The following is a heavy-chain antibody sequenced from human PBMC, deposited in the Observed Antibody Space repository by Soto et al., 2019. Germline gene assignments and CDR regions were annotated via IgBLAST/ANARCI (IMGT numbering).Heavy chain of an antibody. CDR2: LYSDGTT. J-gene: IGHJ4*02. Sequence: EVQLVESGGGLIQPGGSLRLSCVASAFTVSSYYMTWVRQPPGKGLEWVSVLYSDGTTYYADSVKGRFTISRDNSKNTLYLQMNTLRADDTALYYCAPATGDRGWAWVDYWGQGTLVTVSS. CDR1: AFTVSSYY. D-gene: IGHD6-19*01. CDR3: APATGDRGWAWVDY. V-gene: IGHV3-53*01.